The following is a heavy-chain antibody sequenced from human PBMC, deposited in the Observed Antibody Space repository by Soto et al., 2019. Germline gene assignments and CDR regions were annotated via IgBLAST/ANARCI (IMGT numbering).Heavy chain of an antibody. Sequence: QVQLQESGPGLVKPSGTLSLTCAVSSGTISSSNWWTWVRQPPGKGLEWIGEINQSGSPNYNPSLRSRVTISVDKSKSQFFLKLSSVTAADTAIYYCAGLGMAAAHREFDPWGQGTLVTVSS. CDR1: SGTISSSNW. CDR3: AGLGMAAAHREFDP. CDR2: INQSGSP. J-gene: IGHJ5*02. V-gene: IGHV4-4*02. D-gene: IGHD2-15*01.